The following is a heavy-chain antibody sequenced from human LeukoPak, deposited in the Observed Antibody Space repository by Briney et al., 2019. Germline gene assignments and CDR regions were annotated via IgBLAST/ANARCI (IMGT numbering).Heavy chain of an antibody. D-gene: IGHD1-7*01. V-gene: IGHV4-4*07. J-gene: IGHJ5*02. CDR3: ARELELRTRYNWFDP. Sequence: SETLSLTCTVSGGSISSYYWSWIRQPAGKGLEWIGRIYTSGSTNYNPSLKSRVTMSVDTSKNQFSLKLSSVTAADTAVYYCARELELRTRYNWFDPWGQGTLVTVSS. CDR2: IYTSGST. CDR1: GGSISSYY.